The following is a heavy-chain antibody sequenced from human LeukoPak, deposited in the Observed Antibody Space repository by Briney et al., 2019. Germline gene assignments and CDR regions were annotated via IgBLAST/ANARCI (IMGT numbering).Heavy chain of an antibody. J-gene: IGHJ3*02. Sequence: PGGSLRLSCAVSGFAFGSEAMSWVRQSPARGLEWVASISPGGGTTYYADYVKGRFTISRDNAKNSLYLQMNSLRAEDTAVYYCARDHPPNFDWLLFPETKLAAFDIWGQGTMVTVSS. V-gene: IGHV3-23*01. D-gene: IGHD3-9*01. CDR3: ARDHPPNFDWLLFPETKLAAFDI. CDR1: GFAFGSEA. CDR2: ISPGGGTT.